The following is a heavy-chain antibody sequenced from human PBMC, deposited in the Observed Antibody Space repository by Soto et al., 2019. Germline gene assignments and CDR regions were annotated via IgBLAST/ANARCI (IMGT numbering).Heavy chain of an antibody. Sequence: GGSLRLSCAASGFTFSSYAMSWVRQAPGKGLEWVSAISGSGGSTYYADSVKGRFTISRDNSKNTLYLQMNSLRAEDTAVYYCSKDTGPDYDYVWGSYSYFDYWGQGTLVTVSS. D-gene: IGHD3-16*01. J-gene: IGHJ4*02. CDR1: GFTFSSYA. CDR3: SKDTGPDYDYVWGSYSYFDY. CDR2: ISGSGGST. V-gene: IGHV3-23*01.